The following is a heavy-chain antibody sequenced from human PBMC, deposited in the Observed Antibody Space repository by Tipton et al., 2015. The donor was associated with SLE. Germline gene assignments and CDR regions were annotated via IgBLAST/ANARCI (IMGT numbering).Heavy chain of an antibody. CDR1: GFTFSSYA. CDR2: ISGSGGST. J-gene: IGHJ4*01. Sequence: SLRLSCAASGFTFSSYAMSWVRQAPGKGLEWVSAISGSGGSTYYADSVKGRFTISRDNSKNTLYLQMNSLRAEDTAVYYCAKDQGSSSGKGYWGHGTLVTVSS. V-gene: IGHV3-23*01. D-gene: IGHD6-13*01. CDR3: AKDQGSSSGKGY.